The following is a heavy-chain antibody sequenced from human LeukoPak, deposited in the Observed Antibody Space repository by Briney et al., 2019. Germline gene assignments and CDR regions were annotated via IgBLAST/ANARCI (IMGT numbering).Heavy chain of an antibody. V-gene: IGHV3-21*01. Sequence: PGGSLRLSCAASGFTFSSSAMNWVRQAPGKGLEWVSSINQISSHIYYAESVRGRFSISRDNAKNSVYLQMNSLRAEDTAIYYCAGDATQYLRYGYFDYWGPGILVTASS. CDR1: GFTFSSSA. CDR2: INQISSHI. D-gene: IGHD3-9*01. CDR3: AGDATQYLRYGYFDY. J-gene: IGHJ4*02.